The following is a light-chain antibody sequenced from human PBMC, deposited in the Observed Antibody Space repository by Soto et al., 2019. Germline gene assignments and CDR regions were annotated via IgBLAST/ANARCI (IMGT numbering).Light chain of an antibody. CDR3: TSYVGNDIWV. CDR2: EVT. J-gene: IGLJ3*02. Sequence: QSVLTQPPSASGSPGQSVTISCTGTSSDVGAYKYVSWYQKYPGKAPKLMIYEVTKRLSGVPAWFSGSQSGNTAPPTVSWLQAEYEADYYGTSYVGNDIWVFGGGTKLTVL. CDR1: SSDVGAYKY. V-gene: IGLV2-8*01.